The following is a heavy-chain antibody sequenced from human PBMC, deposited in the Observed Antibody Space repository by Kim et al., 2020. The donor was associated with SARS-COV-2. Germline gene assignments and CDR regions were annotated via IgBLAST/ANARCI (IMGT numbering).Heavy chain of an antibody. CDR1: GFTFSNFW. CDR3: ASGQWLVLNY. J-gene: IGHJ4*02. D-gene: IGHD6-19*01. Sequence: GGSLRLSCAASGFTFSNFWMSWVRQAPGKGLEWVANIKQDGSEKYYVDSVKGRFTISRDNAKNSLYLQVNSLRAEDTAVYYCASGQWLVLNYWGQGTLVTVSS. V-gene: IGHV3-7*01. CDR2: IKQDGSEK.